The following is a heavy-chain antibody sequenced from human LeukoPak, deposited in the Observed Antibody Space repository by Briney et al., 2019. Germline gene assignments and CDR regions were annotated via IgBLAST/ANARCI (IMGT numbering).Heavy chain of an antibody. J-gene: IGHJ1*01. CDR3: ARDGRIGYSYGQHYTKTEYFQH. D-gene: IGHD5-18*01. V-gene: IGHV3-66*01. CDR1: GGSFSGYY. CDR2: IYSGGST. Sequence: TSETLSLTCAVYGGSFSGYYWNWIRQPPGKGLEWVSVIYSGGSTYYADSVKGRFTISRDNSKNTLYLQMNSLRAEDTAVYYCARDGRIGYSYGQHYTKTEYFQHWGQGTLVTVSS.